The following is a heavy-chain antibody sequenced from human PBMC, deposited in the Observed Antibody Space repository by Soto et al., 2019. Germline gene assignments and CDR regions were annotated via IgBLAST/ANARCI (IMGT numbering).Heavy chain of an antibody. CDR3: AKEGPYSSGWSAFDY. J-gene: IGHJ4*02. D-gene: IGHD6-13*01. Sequence: QVQLVESGGGVVQPGRSLRLSCAASGFIFSTSAMHWVRQAPGKGLEWVAGISYDGSKTYHADSVKGRFTISRDNSKNTLYLHMNSLRGDDTAVYYCAKEGPYSSGWSAFDYWGQGTLVTVSS. CDR2: ISYDGSKT. V-gene: IGHV3-30*18. CDR1: GFIFSTSA.